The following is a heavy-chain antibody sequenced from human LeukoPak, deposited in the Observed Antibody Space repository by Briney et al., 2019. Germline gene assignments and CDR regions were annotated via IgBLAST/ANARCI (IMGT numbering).Heavy chain of an antibody. CDR1: GFTFSSYW. CDR3: ARDSPGATYAFDI. Sequence: GGSLRLSCAASGFTFSSYWMSWVRQAPGKGLEWVANIKQDGSEKDYVDSVKGRFTISRDNAKNSLYLQMNSLRAEDTAVCYCARDSPGATYAFDIWGQGTMVTVS. D-gene: IGHD1-26*01. V-gene: IGHV3-7*01. CDR2: IKQDGSEK. J-gene: IGHJ3*02.